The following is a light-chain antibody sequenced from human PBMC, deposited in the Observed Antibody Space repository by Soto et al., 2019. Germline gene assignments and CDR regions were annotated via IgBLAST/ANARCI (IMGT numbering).Light chain of an antibody. Sequence: EIVLTQSPATLSLSPGGRATLSCRASQSVSLSLAWYQQKPGQAPRLLIYDASKRASGFPARFSGSGSGTDFTLTISSLEPEDSAVYYCQERTGWPPWTFGQGTKVEIE. V-gene: IGKV3-11*01. J-gene: IGKJ1*01. CDR3: QERTGWPPWT. CDR1: QSVSLS. CDR2: DAS.